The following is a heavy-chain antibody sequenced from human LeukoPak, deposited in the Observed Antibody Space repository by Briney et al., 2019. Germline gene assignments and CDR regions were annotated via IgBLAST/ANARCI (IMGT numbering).Heavy chain of an antibody. CDR3: ARRDPGIAAAFDY. V-gene: IGHV3-7*01. D-gene: IGHD6-13*01. J-gene: IGHJ4*02. CDR2: IKQDGSEK. Sequence: PGGSLRLSCAASGFTFSSYAMHWVRQAPGKGLEWVANIKQDGSEKYYVDSVKGRFTISRDNAKKSLYLQMNRLRAADTAVYFCARRDPGIAAAFDYWGQGTLVTVSS. CDR1: GFTFSSYA.